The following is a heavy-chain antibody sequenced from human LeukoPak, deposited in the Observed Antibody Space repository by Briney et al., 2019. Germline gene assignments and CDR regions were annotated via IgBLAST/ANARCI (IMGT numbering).Heavy chain of an antibody. CDR1: GGSISRHY. Sequence: PSETLSLTCSVSGGSISRHYWSWIRQPPGKGLEWIGYISYSGSTKYNPSFQSRVTISLDTSKTHFSLKLTSVTAADTAVYYCARLLNNDNSGDPDTFDMWGPRTMVTVSS. J-gene: IGHJ3*02. D-gene: IGHD3-22*01. CDR2: ISYSGST. CDR3: ARLLNNDNSGDPDTFDM. V-gene: IGHV4-59*08.